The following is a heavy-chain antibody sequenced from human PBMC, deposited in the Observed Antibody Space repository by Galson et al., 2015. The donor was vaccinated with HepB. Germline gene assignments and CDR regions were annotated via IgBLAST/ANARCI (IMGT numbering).Heavy chain of an antibody. Sequence: QSGAEVKKPGESLRISCKGPGYSFTSYWISWVRQMPGKGLEWMGRIDPSDSYTNYSPSFQGHVTISADKSISTAYLQWSSLKASDTAMYYCARHAYYDSSGYYVNWFDPWGQGTLVTVSS. V-gene: IGHV5-10-1*01. CDR2: IDPSDSYT. J-gene: IGHJ5*02. D-gene: IGHD3-22*01. CDR3: ARHAYYDSSGYYVNWFDP. CDR1: GYSFTSYW.